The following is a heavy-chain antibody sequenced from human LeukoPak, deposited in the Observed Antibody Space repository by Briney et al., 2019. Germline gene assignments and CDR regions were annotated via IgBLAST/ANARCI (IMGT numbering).Heavy chain of an antibody. Sequence: GGSLRLSCAASGFTFSSYAMSWVRQAPGKGLEWASSISGSGPSTDYADSVKGRFTISRDKSKNTLYLQMNSLRAEDTAVYYCARLPTFYYDSSHYHYDYWGQGTLVTVSS. CDR2: ISGSGPST. J-gene: IGHJ4*02. V-gene: IGHV3-23*01. CDR3: ARLPTFYYDSSHYHYDY. CDR1: GFTFSSYA. D-gene: IGHD3-22*01.